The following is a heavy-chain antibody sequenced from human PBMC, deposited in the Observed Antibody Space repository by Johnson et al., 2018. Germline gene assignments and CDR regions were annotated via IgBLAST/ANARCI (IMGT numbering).Heavy chain of an antibody. CDR3: ARTTVVTGDAFDI. Sequence: VQLVESGAEVKKXGESLKIXCKGSGYSFTSYWIAWVRQMPGKGLEWMGIIYPGDSDTRYSPSFQGQVTISADKSISTAYLQWSSLKASDTAMYYCARTTVVTGDAFDIWGQGTMVTVSS. CDR2: IYPGDSDT. V-gene: IGHV5-51*03. J-gene: IGHJ3*02. CDR1: GYSFTSYW. D-gene: IGHD4-23*01.